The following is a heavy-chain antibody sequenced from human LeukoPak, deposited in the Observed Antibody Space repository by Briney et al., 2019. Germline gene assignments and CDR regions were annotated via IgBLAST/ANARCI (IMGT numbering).Heavy chain of an antibody. V-gene: IGHV3-23*01. CDR2: ISGGGGST. D-gene: IGHD1-14*01. CDR1: EFTFSNYA. Sequence: GGSLRLSCAASEFTFSNYAMNWVRQAPGKGLEWVSGISGGGGSTYYADSVKGRFTISRDNSKDTLYLQMDSLRAEDTALYYCAKGSGINHYHWIDPWGQGTLVTVSS. J-gene: IGHJ5*02. CDR3: AKGSGINHYHWIDP.